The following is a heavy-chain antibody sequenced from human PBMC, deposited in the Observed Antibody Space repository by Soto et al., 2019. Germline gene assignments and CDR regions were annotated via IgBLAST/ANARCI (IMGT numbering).Heavy chain of an antibody. Sequence: QVQLVQSGAEEKKPGASVKVSCKASGYTFTSYAMHWVRQAPGQRLEWMGWINAGNGNTKYSQKSQGRVTITRDTSASTAYMALSSLRSEDTAVYYCARAWVVVTAPDYWGQGTLVTVSS. CDR3: ARAWVVVTAPDY. CDR1: GYTFTSYA. V-gene: IGHV1-3*05. D-gene: IGHD2-21*02. CDR2: INAGNGNT. J-gene: IGHJ4*02.